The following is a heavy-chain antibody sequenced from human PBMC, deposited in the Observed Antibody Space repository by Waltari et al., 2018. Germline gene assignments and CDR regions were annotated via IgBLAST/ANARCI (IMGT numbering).Heavy chain of an antibody. CDR2: IWYDGSNK. V-gene: IGHV3-30*18. D-gene: IGHD1-26*01. CDR1: GFTFSSYG. Sequence: QVQLVESGGGVVQPGRSLRLSCAASGFTFSSYGMHWVRQAPGKGLEWVAVIWYDGSNKYYADAVKGRFTISRDNSKNTLYLQMNSLRAEDTAMYYCAKDKVGATTLHYYYYYMDVWGKGTTVTVSS. CDR3: AKDKVGATTLHYYYYYMDV. J-gene: IGHJ6*03.